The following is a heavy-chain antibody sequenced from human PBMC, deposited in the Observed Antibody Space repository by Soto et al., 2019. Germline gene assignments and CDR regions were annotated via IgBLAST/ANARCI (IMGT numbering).Heavy chain of an antibody. V-gene: IGHV1-46*01. Sequence: ASVKVSCKASGYLFTAYSMHWVRLAPGQGLEWMGVVNPSGGSTKYAQNFQGRVTMTRDTSTTTIYMELSSLRSDDTAIYYCAREENCSGGTCYSEYFLRWGQGTLVTVSS. CDR2: VNPSGGST. D-gene: IGHD2-15*01. CDR3: AREENCSGGTCYSEYFLR. J-gene: IGHJ1*01. CDR1: GYLFTAYS.